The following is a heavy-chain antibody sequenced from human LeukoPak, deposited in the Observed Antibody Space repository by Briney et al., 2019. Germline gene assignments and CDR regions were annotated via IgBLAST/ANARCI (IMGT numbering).Heavy chain of an antibody. Sequence: PSETLSLTCTVSGGSISSYYWSWIRQPPGKGLEWIGEINHSGSTNYNPSLKSRVTISVDTSKNQFSLKLSSVTAADTAVYYCARALGTAGALFYWGQGTLVTVSS. CDR2: INHSGST. CDR3: ARALGTAGALFY. CDR1: GGSISSYY. V-gene: IGHV4-34*01. J-gene: IGHJ4*02. D-gene: IGHD1-1*01.